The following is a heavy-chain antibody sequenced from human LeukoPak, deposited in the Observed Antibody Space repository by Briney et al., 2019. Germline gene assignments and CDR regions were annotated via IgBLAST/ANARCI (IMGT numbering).Heavy chain of an antibody. CDR3: ANLNHVNY. V-gene: IGHV3-23*01. CDR1: GFNFTNYA. Sequence: GGSLRLSCAASGFNFTNYAMSWVRQAPAKGLEWVSALSGRGSNTYYADSVKGRFTISRDNSKNTLYLQMNSLRAEDTAVYYCANLNHVNYWGQGTLVTVSS. CDR2: LSGRGSNT. J-gene: IGHJ4*02.